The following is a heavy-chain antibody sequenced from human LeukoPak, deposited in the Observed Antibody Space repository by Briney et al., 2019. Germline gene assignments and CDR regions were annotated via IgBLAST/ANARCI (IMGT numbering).Heavy chain of an antibody. CDR1: RYTFTSYD. CDR3: ARVSAYDFRSGYLPGSNYYYYYMDV. D-gene: IGHD3-3*01. CDR2: MNPNSGNT. J-gene: IGHJ6*03. Sequence: ASLKVSSKASRYTFTSYDINWVRQATGPGLEWMGWMNPNSGNTGYAQKFQGRVTITRNTSISTAYMELSSLRSEDTAVYYCARVSAYDFRSGYLPGSNYYYYYMDVWGKGTTVTVSS. V-gene: IGHV1-8*03.